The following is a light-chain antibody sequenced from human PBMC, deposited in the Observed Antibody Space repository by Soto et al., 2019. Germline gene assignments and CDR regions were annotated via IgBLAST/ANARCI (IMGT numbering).Light chain of an antibody. CDR1: QSVSSSD. J-gene: IGKJ1*01. Sequence: VLTQSPGTLSLSPGERPTLSCRASQSVSSSDLAWYQQKPGQAPKLLISGASDRDTGTPDRFSGSGSGTDFTLTITSLEPDDFAVFYCHQYGISPPTFGQGTKVDIK. CDR3: HQYGISPPT. V-gene: IGKV3-20*01. CDR2: GAS.